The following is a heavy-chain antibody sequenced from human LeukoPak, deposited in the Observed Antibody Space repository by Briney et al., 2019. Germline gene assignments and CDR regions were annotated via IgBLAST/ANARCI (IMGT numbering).Heavy chain of an antibody. J-gene: IGHJ4*02. V-gene: IGHV3-23*01. Sequence: PGGSLRLSCAASGFTFSSYAMSWVRQAPGKGLEWVSAISGSGGSTYYADSVKGRFTISRDNSKNTLYLQMNSLRAEDTAVYCCASPLLRYFDWLKDYWGQGTLVTVSS. CDR2: ISGSGGST. CDR3: ASPLLRYFDWLKDY. CDR1: GFTFSSYA. D-gene: IGHD3-9*01.